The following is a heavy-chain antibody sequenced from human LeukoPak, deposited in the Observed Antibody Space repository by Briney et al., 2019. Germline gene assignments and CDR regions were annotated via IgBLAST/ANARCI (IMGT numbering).Heavy chain of an antibody. J-gene: IGHJ4*02. Sequence: GGSLRLSCTASGFTFRDYAMSWVRQAPGKGLEWVGFIRSKAYGGTTEYAASVKGRFTVSRDDSKSIAYLQKNSLKTEDTAVYYCTRDRREDVLYDFWSGHYFDYWGQGTLVTVSS. CDR3: TRDRREDVLYDFWSGHYFDY. CDR2: IRSKAYGGTT. D-gene: IGHD3-3*01. V-gene: IGHV3-49*04. CDR1: GFTFRDYA.